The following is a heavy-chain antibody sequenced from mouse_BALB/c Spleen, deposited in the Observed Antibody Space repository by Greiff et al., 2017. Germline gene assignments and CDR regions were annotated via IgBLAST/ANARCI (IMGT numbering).Heavy chain of an antibody. V-gene: IGHV5-12-1*01. Sequence: DVMLVESGGGLVKPGGSLKLSCAASGFAFSSYDMSWVRQTPEKRLEWVAYISSGGGSTYYPDTVKGRFTISRDNAKNTLYLQMSSLKSEDTAMYYCARHSGYYAMDYWGQGTSVTVSS. CDR3: ARHSGYYAMDY. CDR1: GFAFSSYD. J-gene: IGHJ4*01. CDR2: ISSGGGST.